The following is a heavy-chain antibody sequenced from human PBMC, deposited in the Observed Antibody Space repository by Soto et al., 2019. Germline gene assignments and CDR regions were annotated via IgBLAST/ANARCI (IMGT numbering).Heavy chain of an antibody. CDR2: NSYSGST. CDR3: ARHGGSYSFDY. J-gene: IGHJ4*02. V-gene: IGHV4-59*08. Sequence: QVQLQESGPGLVKPSETLSLTCTVTGGSTSSYYWSWLRHPPGKGLEWIGYNSYSGSTDYNPSLKSRVTISVDTSKNQFSLKLSSATAADTAVYYCARHGGSYSFDYWGQGTLVTVSS. D-gene: IGHD1-26*01. CDR1: GGSTSSYY.